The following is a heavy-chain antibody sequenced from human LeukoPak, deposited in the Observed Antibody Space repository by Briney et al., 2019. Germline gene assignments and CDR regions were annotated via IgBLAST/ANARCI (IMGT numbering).Heavy chain of an antibody. V-gene: IGHV4-34*01. CDR1: GGSFSGYY. CDR3: ARQGRLFNRYYFDY. Sequence: KPSETLSLTCAVYGGSFSGYYWSWIRQPPGKGLEWIGEINHSGSTNYNPSLKSRVTISVDTSKNQFSLKLSSVTAADTAVYYCARQGRLFNRYYFDYWGQGTLVTVSS. J-gene: IGHJ4*02. D-gene: IGHD1-14*01. CDR2: INHSGST.